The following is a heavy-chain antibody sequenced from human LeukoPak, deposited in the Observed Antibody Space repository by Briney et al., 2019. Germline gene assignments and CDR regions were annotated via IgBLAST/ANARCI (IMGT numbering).Heavy chain of an antibody. CDR3: ARHGEAAGIDY. CDR2: INHSGST. D-gene: IGHD6-13*01. CDR1: GGSFSGYY. J-gene: IGHJ4*02. Sequence: KASETLSLTCAVYGGSFSGYYWSWIRQPPGKGLEWIGEINHSGSTNYNPSLKSRVTISVDTSKNQFSLKLSSVTAADTAVHYCARHGEAAGIDYWGQGTLVTVSS. V-gene: IGHV4-34*01.